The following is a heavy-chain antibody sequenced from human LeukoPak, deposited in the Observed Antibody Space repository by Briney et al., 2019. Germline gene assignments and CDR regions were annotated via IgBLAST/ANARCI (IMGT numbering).Heavy chain of an antibody. CDR2: ISGSGGST. CDR3: ANSPTYYYGSGSPRTNYYFDY. J-gene: IGHJ4*02. Sequence: GGSLRLSCAASGFTFSSYGMSWVRQAPGKGLEWVSAISGSGGSTYYADSVKGRFTISRDNSKNTLYLQMNSLRAEDTAVYYCANSPTYYYGSGSPRTNYYFDYWGQGTLVTVSS. V-gene: IGHV3-23*01. CDR1: GFTFSSYG. D-gene: IGHD3-10*01.